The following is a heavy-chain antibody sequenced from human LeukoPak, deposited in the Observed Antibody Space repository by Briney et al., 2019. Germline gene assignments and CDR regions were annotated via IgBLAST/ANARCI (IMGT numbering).Heavy chain of an antibody. D-gene: IGHD3-16*01. CDR1: GFTFSSYA. CDR3: VLGGFDY. CDR2: INSDGSST. V-gene: IGHV3-74*01. Sequence: GGSLRLSCAASGFTFSSYAMSWVRQAPGKGLEWVSRINSDGSSTSYADSVKGRFTISRDNAKNTLYLQMNSLRAEDTAVYYCVLGGFDYWGQGTLVTVSS. J-gene: IGHJ4*02.